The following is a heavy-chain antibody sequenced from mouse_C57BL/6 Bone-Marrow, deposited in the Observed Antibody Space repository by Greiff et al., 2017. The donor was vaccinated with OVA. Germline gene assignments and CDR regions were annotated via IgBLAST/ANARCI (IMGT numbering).Heavy chain of an antibody. V-gene: IGHV1-19*01. CDR3: ARRGYYFDY. CDR2: INPYNGGT. Sequence: VQLQQSGPVLVKPGASVKMSCKASGYTFTDYYMNWVKQSHGKSLEWIGVINPYNGGTSYNQKFKGKAKLTVDKSSSTAYMELNSLTSEDSAVYYCARRGYYFDYWGQGTTLTVSS. J-gene: IGHJ2*01. CDR1: GYTFTDYY.